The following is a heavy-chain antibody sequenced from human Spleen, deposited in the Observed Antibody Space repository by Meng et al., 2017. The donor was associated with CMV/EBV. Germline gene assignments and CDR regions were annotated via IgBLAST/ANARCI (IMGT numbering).Heavy chain of an antibody. CDR3: ARDRGRTGVVRDGMDV. Sequence: ASVKVSCKVSGYTLADAPMHWVRQAPGQGLEWMGIITPSGGSVSYAQNFQGRVTMTRDTSTSTVYMEVSGLRSEDTAMYYCARDRGRTGVVRDGMDVWGQGTTVTVSS. CDR1: GYTLADAP. D-gene: IGHD3-16*01. CDR2: ITPSGGSV. J-gene: IGHJ6*02. V-gene: IGHV1-46*01.